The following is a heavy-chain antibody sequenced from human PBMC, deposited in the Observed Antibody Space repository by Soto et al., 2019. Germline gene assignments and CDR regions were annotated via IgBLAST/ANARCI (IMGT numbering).Heavy chain of an antibody. J-gene: IGHJ6*02. CDR1: GGSVSSGSYY. CDR2: IYYSGST. D-gene: IGHD3-3*01. Sequence: SETLSLTCTVSGGSVSSGSYYWSWLRQPPGKGLEWIGYIYYSGSTNYNPSLKSRVTISVDTSKNQFSLKLSSVTAADTAVYYCARDTITICGVVTPLDLWGPRTTVTV. V-gene: IGHV4-61*01. CDR3: ARDTITICGVVTPLDL.